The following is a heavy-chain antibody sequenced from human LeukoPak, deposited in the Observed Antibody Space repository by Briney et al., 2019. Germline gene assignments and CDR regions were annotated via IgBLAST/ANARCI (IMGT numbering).Heavy chain of an antibody. CDR2: IGSSGGST. CDR1: GFTFSNYA. CDR3: AKVFRDGYNYPFDY. Sequence: GGSLRLSCAASGFTFSNYAMNWVRQAPGKGLEWISTIGSSGGSTYYADSVKGRFTISRDNSKNTLYLQMNSLRAEDTAVYYCAKVFRDGYNYPFDYWGQGTLVTVSS. D-gene: IGHD5-24*01. J-gene: IGHJ4*02. V-gene: IGHV3-23*01.